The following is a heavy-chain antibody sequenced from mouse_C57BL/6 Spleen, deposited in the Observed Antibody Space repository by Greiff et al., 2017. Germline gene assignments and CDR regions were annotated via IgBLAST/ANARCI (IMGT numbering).Heavy chain of an antibody. V-gene: IGHV5-4*01. Sequence: EVQLVESGGGLVKPGGSLKLSCAASGFTFSSYAMSWVRQTPEKRLEWVATISDGGSYTYYPDNVKGRFTISRDNAKNNLYLQMSHLKSEDTAMYYCARDPDYYAMDDWGQGTSVTVSS. J-gene: IGHJ4*01. CDR3: ARDPDYYAMDD. CDR2: ISDGGSYT. CDR1: GFTFSSYA.